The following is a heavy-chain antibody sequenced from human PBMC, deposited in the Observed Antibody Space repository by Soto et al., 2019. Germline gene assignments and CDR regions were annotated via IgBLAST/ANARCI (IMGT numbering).Heavy chain of an antibody. CDR1: GFTFSNYA. D-gene: IGHD2-15*01. J-gene: IGHJ4*02. Sequence: EVQLLESGGGLVQPGGSLRLSCAASGFTFSNYAMSWVRQAPGKGLDWVSTISVPDGSTYYADSVKGRFTISRDNSKNTLYLQMNSLRAEETAIYSGSKRSLSPYSDGGSCYCPCDYLGQGTLVTVSS. V-gene: IGHV3-23*01. CDR2: ISVPDGST. CDR3: SKRSLSPYSDGGSCYCPCDY.